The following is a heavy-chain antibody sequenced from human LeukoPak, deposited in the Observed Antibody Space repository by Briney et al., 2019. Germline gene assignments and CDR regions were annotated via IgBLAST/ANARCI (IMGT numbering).Heavy chain of an antibody. CDR1: GFTFDDYA. Sequence: GGSLRLSCAASGFTFDDYAMHWVRQAPGKGLEWASGISWNSGSIGYADSVKGRFTISRDNAKNSLYLQMNSLRAEDTALYYCAKARGQLLYYYMDVWGKGTTVTVSS. CDR3: AKARGQLLYYYMDV. CDR2: ISWNSGSI. J-gene: IGHJ6*03. V-gene: IGHV3-9*01. D-gene: IGHD2-2*01.